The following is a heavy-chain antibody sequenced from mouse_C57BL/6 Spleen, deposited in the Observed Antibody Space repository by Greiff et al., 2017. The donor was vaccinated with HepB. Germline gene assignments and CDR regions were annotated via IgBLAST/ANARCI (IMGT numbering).Heavy chain of an antibody. J-gene: IGHJ1*03. CDR1: GFTFSDYG. Sequence: EVQRVESGGGLVKPGGSLKLSCAASGFTFSDYGMHWVRQAPEKGLEWVAYISSGSSTIYYADTVKGRFTISRDNAKNTLFLQMTRLRSEDTAMYYCARREDYGSSYWYFDVWGTGTTVTVSS. D-gene: IGHD1-1*01. V-gene: IGHV5-17*01. CDR3: ARREDYGSSYWYFDV. CDR2: ISSGSSTI.